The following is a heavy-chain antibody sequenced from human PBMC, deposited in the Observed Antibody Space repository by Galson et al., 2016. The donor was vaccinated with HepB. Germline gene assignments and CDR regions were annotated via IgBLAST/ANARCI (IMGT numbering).Heavy chain of an antibody. J-gene: IGHJ6*03. CDR3: AKARGFNTYYYYYMDV. Sequence: SLRLSCAASGFTFSSYAMAWVRQAPGKGPEWVSGISGASGTTLYADSVKGRFTMSRDNSRDALYLEMNTLRVEDTAVYFCAKARGFNTYYYYYMDVWGKGTTVTVSS. CDR1: GFTFSSYA. V-gene: IGHV3-23*01. CDR2: ISGASGTT. D-gene: IGHD3-10*01.